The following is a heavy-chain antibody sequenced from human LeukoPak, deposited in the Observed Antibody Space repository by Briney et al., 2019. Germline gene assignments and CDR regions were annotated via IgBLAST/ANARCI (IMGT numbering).Heavy chain of an antibody. Sequence: PGGSLRLSCAASGFTFSSYAMSWVRQAPGKGLEWVSAISGSGGSTYYADSVKGRFTISRDNSKNTLYLQMNSLRAEDTAVYYCAKGGGRMIVGVITAYFDYWGRGPLFTVSS. D-gene: IGHD3-22*01. V-gene: IGHV3-23*01. J-gene: IGHJ4*02. CDR1: GFTFSSYA. CDR2: ISGSGGST. CDR3: AKGGGRMIVGVITAYFDY.